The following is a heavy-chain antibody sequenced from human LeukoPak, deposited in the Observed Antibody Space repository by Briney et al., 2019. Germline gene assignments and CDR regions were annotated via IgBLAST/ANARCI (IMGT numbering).Heavy chain of an antibody. CDR3: AKGIESSGSDYTCFDF. V-gene: IGHV3-23*01. CDR2: LAADSGQT. J-gene: IGHJ4*02. Sequence: GGSLRLSCAGSGFTFSNFALSWVRQAPGKGLEWVSGLAADSGQTYYAAAVEGRFTISRDNSKNTLYLQMNSLRAEDTAVYYCAKGIESSGSDYTCFDFWGQGTLVTVSS. D-gene: IGHD1-26*01. CDR1: GFTFSNFA.